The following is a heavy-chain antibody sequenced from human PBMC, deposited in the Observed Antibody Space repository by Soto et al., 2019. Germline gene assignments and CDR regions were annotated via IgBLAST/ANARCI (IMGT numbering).Heavy chain of an antibody. CDR1: GGSFSGYY. Sequence: PSETLSLTCAVYGGSFSGYYWSWIRQPPGKGLEWIGEINHSGSTNYNPSLKSRVTISVDTSKNQFSLKLSSVTAADTAVYYCARVQRGLRRGSLYYYYYGMDVWGQGTTVTVSS. D-gene: IGHD4-17*01. CDR3: ARVQRGLRRGSLYYYYYGMDV. CDR2: INHSGST. J-gene: IGHJ6*02. V-gene: IGHV4-34*01.